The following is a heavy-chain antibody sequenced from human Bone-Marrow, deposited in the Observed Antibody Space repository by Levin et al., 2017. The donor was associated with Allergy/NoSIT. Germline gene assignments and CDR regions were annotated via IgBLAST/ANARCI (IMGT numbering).Heavy chain of an antibody. V-gene: IGHV3-30*18. J-gene: IGHJ4*02. Sequence: GESLKISCAASGFTFSDYAMHWVRQTPGKGLEWVAVISYDVTYEYYADSVKGRFTISRDNSKSTLYLQMDSLRTEDTALYYCAKGLVVPAAMITSLYYFDYWGRGTLVTVSS. D-gene: IGHD2-2*01. CDR1: GFTFSDYA. CDR3: AKGLVVPAAMITSLYYFDY. CDR2: ISYDVTYE.